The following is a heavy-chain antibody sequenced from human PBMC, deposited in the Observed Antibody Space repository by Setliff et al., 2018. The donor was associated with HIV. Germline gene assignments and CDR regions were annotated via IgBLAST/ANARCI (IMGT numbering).Heavy chain of an antibody. CDR1: GGTFGIYG. V-gene: IGHV1-69*13. Sequence: SVKVSCKASGGTFGIYGISWVRQAPGQGLEWMGGTIPMFGTANYAQKFQGRVTITADESTNTGYMELSGLRFEDTAVYYCARESEDNVWFDPWGQGTLVTVSS. CDR3: ARESEDNVWFDP. CDR2: TIPMFGTA. J-gene: IGHJ5*02.